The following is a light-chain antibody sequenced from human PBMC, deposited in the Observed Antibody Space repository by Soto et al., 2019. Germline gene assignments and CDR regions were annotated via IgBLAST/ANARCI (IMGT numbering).Light chain of an antibody. Sequence: EIVLTQSPGTLSLSPGERATLSCRASQSLRSSLAWYQQKPGQAPRLLIYDASTRATGIPARFSGSGSGTEFILTISSLQSEDFGVYYCQQYNNWPPITFGQGTRLEI. CDR3: QQYNNWPPIT. J-gene: IGKJ5*01. CDR2: DAS. CDR1: QSLRSS. V-gene: IGKV3D-15*01.